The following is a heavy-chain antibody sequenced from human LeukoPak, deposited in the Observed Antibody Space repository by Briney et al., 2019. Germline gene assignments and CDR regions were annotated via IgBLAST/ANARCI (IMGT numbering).Heavy chain of an antibody. CDR1: GFTFSDYY. J-gene: IGHJ3*02. V-gene: IGHV3-11*06. CDR3: ARDRGTVSGSYVDAFDI. Sequence: GGSLRLSCAASGFTFSDYYMSWIRQAPGKGLEWVSYISSSSSYTNYADSVKGRFTISRDNAKNSLYLQMNSLRAEDTAVYYCARDRGTVSGSYVDAFDIWGQGTMVTVSS. D-gene: IGHD3-16*01. CDR2: ISSSSSYT.